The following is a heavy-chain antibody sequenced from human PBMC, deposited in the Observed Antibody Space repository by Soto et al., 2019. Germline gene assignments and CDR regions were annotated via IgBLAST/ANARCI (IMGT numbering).Heavy chain of an antibody. D-gene: IGHD6-19*01. CDR1: GFTFISYA. Sequence: PGGSLRLSCEASGFTFISYAMSWVRQAPGKGLEWVSSIRSSGSGGSTYYADSVKGRFTISRDNSKNTLYVQMNSLRAEDTALYYCARRSGYSSGWPYDYWGQGTLVTVSS. CDR2: IRSSGSGGST. V-gene: IGHV3-23*01. CDR3: ARRSGYSSGWPYDY. J-gene: IGHJ4*02.